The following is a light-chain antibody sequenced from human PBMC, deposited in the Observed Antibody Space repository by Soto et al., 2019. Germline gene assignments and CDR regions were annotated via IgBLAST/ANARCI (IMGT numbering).Light chain of an antibody. CDR2: GAS. Sequence: EIVMTQSPSTLSVSPGERATLSCMASQSVSSSYLAWYQQKPGQAPRLLIYGASSRATGIPDRFSGSGSGTDFTLTISSLQSEDFAVYYCQQYNDWPTFGQGTKVDIK. CDR1: QSVSSSY. CDR3: QQYNDWPT. J-gene: IGKJ1*01. V-gene: IGKV3D-15*01.